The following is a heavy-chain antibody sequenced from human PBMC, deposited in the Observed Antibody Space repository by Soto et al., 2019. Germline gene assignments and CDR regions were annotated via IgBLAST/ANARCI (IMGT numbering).Heavy chain of an antibody. CDR3: ARHSLALRKNNWFDP. J-gene: IGHJ5*02. Sequence: SETLSLTCTVSGDSIISSDFYWSWVRQPPWKGLEWIGSIFYLGSSYYNPSLKSRVTMSVDTSKNQFSLRLRSVTAADTALYFCARHSLALRKNNWFDPWGQGXMVTVYS. V-gene: IGHV4-39*01. CDR2: IFYLGSS. D-gene: IGHD3-3*02. CDR1: GDSIISSDFY.